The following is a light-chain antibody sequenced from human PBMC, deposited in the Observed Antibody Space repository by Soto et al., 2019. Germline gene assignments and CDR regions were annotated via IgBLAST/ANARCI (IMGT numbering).Light chain of an antibody. J-gene: IGLJ1*01. CDR1: NIGSES. V-gene: IGLV3-21*02. Sequence: SYELTQPPTVSVAPGQTARITCGGNNIGSESVHWYQQKPGQAPVLVVCDDADRPSGIPERFSGSNSGNTATLTICRVEAGDEADYYCQVWDSSSDHYVFGTGTKVTVL. CDR3: QVWDSSSDHYV. CDR2: DDA.